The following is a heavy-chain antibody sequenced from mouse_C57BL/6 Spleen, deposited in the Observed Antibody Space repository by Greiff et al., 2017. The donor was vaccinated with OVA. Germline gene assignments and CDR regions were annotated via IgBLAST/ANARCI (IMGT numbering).Heavy chain of an antibody. J-gene: IGHJ4*01. CDR2: IYPGDGDT. CDR3: ARSYYYGSSYAMDY. D-gene: IGHD1-1*01. CDR1: GNAFSSSW. V-gene: IGHV1-82*01. Sequence: VQLQESGPELVKPGASVKISCKASGNAFSSSWMNWVKQRPGKGLEWIGRIYPGDGDTNYNGKFKGKATLTADKSSSTAYMQLSSLTSEDSAVYFCARSYYYGSSYAMDYWGQGTSVTVSS.